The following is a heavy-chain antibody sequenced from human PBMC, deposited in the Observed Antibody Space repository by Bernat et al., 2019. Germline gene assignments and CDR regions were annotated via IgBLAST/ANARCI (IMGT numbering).Heavy chain of an antibody. D-gene: IGHD3-22*01. J-gene: IGHJ3*02. CDR2: IYYSGST. V-gene: IGHV4-59*08. Sequence: QVQLQESGPGLVKPSETLSLTCTVSGGSISSYYWSWIRQPPGKGLEWIGYIYYSGSTNYNPSLKSRVTISVDTSKNQFSLKLSSVTAADTAVYYCARHLKAPYYYDSSGPDDAFDIWGQGTMVTVSS. CDR1: GGSISSYY. CDR3: ARHLKAPYYYDSSGPDDAFDI.